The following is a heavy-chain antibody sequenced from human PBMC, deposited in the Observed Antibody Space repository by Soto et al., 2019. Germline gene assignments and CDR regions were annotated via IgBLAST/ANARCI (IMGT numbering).Heavy chain of an antibody. CDR1: GGSFSGYY. J-gene: IGHJ4*02. Sequence: SETLSLTCAVYGGSFSGYYWSWIRQPPGKGLEWIGYINYSGSTNYNPSLKSRVTISVDTSKNQFSLKLSSVTAADTAVYYCARDGNGDYPGYYFDYWGQGTLVTVSS. CDR2: INYSGST. D-gene: IGHD4-17*01. V-gene: IGHV4-34*09. CDR3: ARDGNGDYPGYYFDY.